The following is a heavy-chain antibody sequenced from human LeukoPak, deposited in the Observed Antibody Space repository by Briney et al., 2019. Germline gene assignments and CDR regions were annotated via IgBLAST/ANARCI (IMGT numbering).Heavy chain of an antibody. Sequence: GGSLRLSCAASGFTFSSYAMSWVRQAPGKGLEWVSAISGSGGSTYYADSVKGRFTISRDNSKNTLYLQMNSLRAEDTAVYYCARVPLGTCYFDSWGQGTLVTVSS. J-gene: IGHJ4*02. CDR2: ISGSGGST. CDR3: ARVPLGTCYFDS. CDR1: GFTFSSYA. D-gene: IGHD1-7*01. V-gene: IGHV3-23*01.